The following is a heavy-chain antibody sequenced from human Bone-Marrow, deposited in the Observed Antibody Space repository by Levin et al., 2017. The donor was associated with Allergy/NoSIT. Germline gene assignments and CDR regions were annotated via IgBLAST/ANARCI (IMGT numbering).Heavy chain of an antibody. Sequence: PGGSLRLSCTVSDGSISGSRFYWGWLRQSPGKGLEWIGGIIYNGNTYYNASLGSRVTISVDTSKNQLSLRLSSVTAADTAVYYCARRVPLHWYFDFWGRGTLVTVSS. V-gene: IGHV4-39*01. CDR2: IIYNGNT. J-gene: IGHJ2*01. CDR3: ARRVPLHWYFDF. CDR1: DGSISGSRFY. D-gene: IGHD2-2*01.